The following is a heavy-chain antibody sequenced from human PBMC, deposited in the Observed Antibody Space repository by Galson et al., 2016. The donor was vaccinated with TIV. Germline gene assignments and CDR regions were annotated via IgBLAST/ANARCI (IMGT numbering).Heavy chain of an antibody. D-gene: IGHD2-21*01. CDR2: IDAGNRNT. J-gene: IGHJ4*02. Sequence: SVKVSCKASGYTFTIYTLHWVRKSPGQSLDWMGMIDAGNRNTKYSQKFHDRVTITSDTSASTVYLELSSLTSEDTAVYYCARPPDFGEDCYKYDSWGQGTLVTVSS. CDR3: ARPPDFGEDCYKYDS. CDR1: GYTFTIYT. V-gene: IGHV1-3*01.